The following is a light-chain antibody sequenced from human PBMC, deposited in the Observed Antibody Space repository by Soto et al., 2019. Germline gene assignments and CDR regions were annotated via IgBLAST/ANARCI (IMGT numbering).Light chain of an antibody. Sequence: EIVMTQSPATLSVSPGERATLSCRASQSVSSNLAWYQQIPGHAPRLLIYGASTRATGIPASFSGSGSGTEFTLTISSLQSEDFAVYYCQQYINWPLTFGGGTKVEIK. V-gene: IGKV3-15*01. CDR3: QQYINWPLT. CDR1: QSVSSN. J-gene: IGKJ4*02. CDR2: GAS.